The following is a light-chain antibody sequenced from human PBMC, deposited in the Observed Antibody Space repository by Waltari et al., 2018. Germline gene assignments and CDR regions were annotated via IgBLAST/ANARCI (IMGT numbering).Light chain of an antibody. CDR2: WAS. V-gene: IGKV4-1*01. CDR1: QKLVCTDQKNY. CDR3: QQYYKTPYT. Sequence: DFVMTQSPASLAVSRGETATISCKCSQKLVCTDQKNYLGWYQPKPGQPPKLLLYWASAREAGVPDRFSGSGSGTDFTLTISSLQAEDVAFYYCQQYYKTPYTFGQGPKVEIK. J-gene: IGKJ2*01.